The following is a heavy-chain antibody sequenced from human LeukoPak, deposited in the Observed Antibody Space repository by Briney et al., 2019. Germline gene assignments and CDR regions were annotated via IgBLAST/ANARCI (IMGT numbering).Heavy chain of an antibody. D-gene: IGHD7-27*01. Sequence: ASVKVSCKASGYTFTSYDINWVRQATGQGLEWMGWMNPNSDNTGYAQKFQGRVTMTRNTSISTAYMELSSLRSEDTAVYYCARGPGDYYYYYGMDVWGQGTTVTVSS. J-gene: IGHJ6*02. CDR1: GYTFTSYD. CDR3: ARGPGDYYYYYGMDV. V-gene: IGHV1-8*01. CDR2: MNPNSDNT.